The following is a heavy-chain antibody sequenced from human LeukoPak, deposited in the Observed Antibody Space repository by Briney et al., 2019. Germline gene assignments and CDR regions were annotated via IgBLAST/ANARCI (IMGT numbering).Heavy chain of an antibody. CDR1: VGSISRGDYY. D-gene: IGHD5-12*01. J-gene: IGHJ5*02. CDR3: AREWLRLPWLDP. CDR2: IFYSGST. V-gene: IGHV4-30-4*01. Sequence: PSETLSLTCTVSVGSISRGDYYWGWIRQTPGKGLGWIGYIFYSGSTYYNPSLRSRVTISVDTSKNQFSLKLNSVTAADTAVYYCAREWLRLPWLDPWGQGTLVTVSS.